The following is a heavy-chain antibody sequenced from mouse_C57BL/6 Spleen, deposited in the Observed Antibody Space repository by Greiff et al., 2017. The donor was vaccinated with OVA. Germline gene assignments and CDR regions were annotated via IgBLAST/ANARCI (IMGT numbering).Heavy chain of an antibody. CDR1: GFTFSDYG. D-gene: IGHD2-5*01. Sequence: EVMLVESGGGLVKPGGSLKLSCAASGFTFSDYGMHWVRQAPEKGLEWVAYISSGSSTIYYADTVKGRFTISRDNAKNTLFLQMTSLRSEDTAMYYCARRYYSNYGFDYWGQGTTLTVSS. J-gene: IGHJ2*01. CDR3: ARRYYSNYGFDY. CDR2: ISSGSSTI. V-gene: IGHV5-17*01.